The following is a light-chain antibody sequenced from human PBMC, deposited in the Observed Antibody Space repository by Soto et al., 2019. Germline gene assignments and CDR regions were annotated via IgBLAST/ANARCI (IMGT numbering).Light chain of an antibody. CDR2: DDN. CDR3: SSYISSSTVYV. Sequence: QSVLTQPPSVSGAPGQRVTISCTGSSSNIGAGFGVHWYQQLPGTAPKLFIYDDNSRPSGVPDRFSGSKSGTSASLAITGLQAEDEADYYCSSYISSSTVYVFGTGTKVTVL. CDR1: SSNIGAGFG. J-gene: IGLJ1*01. V-gene: IGLV1-40*01.